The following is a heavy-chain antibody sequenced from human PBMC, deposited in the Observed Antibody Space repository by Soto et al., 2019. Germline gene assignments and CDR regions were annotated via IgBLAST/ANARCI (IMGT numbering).Heavy chain of an antibody. CDR3: ASAASATAIRRGAFDL. D-gene: IGHD2-21*02. Sequence: QVQLVQSGAEVKKPGASVKVSCKASGYTFTSYGISWVRHAPGHGLEWMGWISAYNGKTNYAQKLQGRVTMTTDTSTSTAYMELRSLRSDDTAVYYCASAASATAIRRGAFDLWGQGTMVNVSS. J-gene: IGHJ3*01. CDR2: ISAYNGKT. V-gene: IGHV1-18*01. CDR1: GYTFTSYG.